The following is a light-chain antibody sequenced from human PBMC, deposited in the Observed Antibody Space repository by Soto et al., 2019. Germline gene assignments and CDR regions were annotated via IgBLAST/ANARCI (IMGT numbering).Light chain of an antibody. Sequence: EIVMTQSPATLSVSPGESATLSCRASQSVSSKLAWYQQKPGQAPRLLIYGASTRATGIPARFSGSGSGTEFTLTISSLQSEDFAVYYCQQYNNWPPVTFGGGTKVEIK. CDR3: QQYNNWPPVT. CDR1: QSVSSK. J-gene: IGKJ4*01. CDR2: GAS. V-gene: IGKV3-15*01.